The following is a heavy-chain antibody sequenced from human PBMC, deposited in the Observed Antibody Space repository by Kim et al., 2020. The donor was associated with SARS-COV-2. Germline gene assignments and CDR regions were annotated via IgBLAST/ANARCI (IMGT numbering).Heavy chain of an antibody. CDR2: ISYDGSNK. Sequence: GGSLRLSCAASGFTFSSYAMHWVRQAPGKGLEWVAVISYDGSNKYYADSVKGRFTISRDNSKNTLYLQMNSLRAEDTAVYYCAREIPAVAGLDYWGQGTL. J-gene: IGHJ4*02. V-gene: IGHV3-30*04. CDR1: GFTFSSYA. CDR3: AREIPAVAGLDY. D-gene: IGHD6-19*01.